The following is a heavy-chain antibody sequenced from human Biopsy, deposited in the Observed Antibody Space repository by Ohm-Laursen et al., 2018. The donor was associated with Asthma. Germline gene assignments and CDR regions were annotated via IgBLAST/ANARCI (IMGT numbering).Heavy chain of an antibody. D-gene: IGHD1-26*01. CDR1: GGSLSGYY. CDR3: ARGSSSRLSQWELLVSGGKRAHSYYGMDV. CDR2: VTHSGSA. Sequence: SETLSLTWTAYGGSLSGYYRTWIRQTPGRGLEWIGEVTHSGSANYNPSLSSRLTLSVDTSKNQFSLRLPSVTAADTAVYYCARGSSSRLSQWELLVSGGKRAHSYYGMDVWGQGTTVTVSS. J-gene: IGHJ6*02. V-gene: IGHV4-34*01.